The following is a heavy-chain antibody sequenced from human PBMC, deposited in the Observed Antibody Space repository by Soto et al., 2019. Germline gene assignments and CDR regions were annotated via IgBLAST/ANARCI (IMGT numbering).Heavy chain of an antibody. Sequence: GGSLRLSCAASEFTFSSYAMHWVRQAPGKGLEWVAVISYDGSNKYYADSVKGRFTISRDNSKNTLYLQMNSLRAEDTAVYYCARDRGDGYILDYWGQGTLVTVSS. V-gene: IGHV3-30-3*01. CDR2: ISYDGSNK. CDR1: EFTFSSYA. J-gene: IGHJ4*02. D-gene: IGHD5-12*01. CDR3: ARDRGDGYILDY.